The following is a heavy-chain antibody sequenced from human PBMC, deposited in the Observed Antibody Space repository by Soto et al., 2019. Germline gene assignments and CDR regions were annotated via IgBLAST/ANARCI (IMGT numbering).Heavy chain of an antibody. CDR1: DAPISIHTYY. Sequence: SETLCITCAFSDAPISIHTYYWVWIRQPPGKGLEWIGTISLGGTTYYSPSLKSRLTASLDTFNNQVSLILSSVTVTDTAVYFCVKQDVGSMSSEWGPGTMVTVSS. J-gene: IGHJ4*02. CDR3: VKQDVGSMSSE. CDR2: ISLGGTT. V-gene: IGHV4-39*01. D-gene: IGHD6-6*01.